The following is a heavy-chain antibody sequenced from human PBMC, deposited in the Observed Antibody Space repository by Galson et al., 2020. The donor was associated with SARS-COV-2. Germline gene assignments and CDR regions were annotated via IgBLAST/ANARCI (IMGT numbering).Heavy chain of an antibody. CDR2: IRSKANSYAT. CDR3: AKDDLWTHYGMDV. Sequence: GGSLRLSCAASGFTFSGSAMHWVRQASGKGLEWVGRIRSKANSYATAYAASVKGRFTISRDNSKNTLYLQMNSLRAEDTAVYYCAKDDLWTHYGMDVWGQGTTVTVSS. D-gene: IGHD3-10*01. CDR1: GFTFSGSA. V-gene: IGHV3-73*01. J-gene: IGHJ6*02.